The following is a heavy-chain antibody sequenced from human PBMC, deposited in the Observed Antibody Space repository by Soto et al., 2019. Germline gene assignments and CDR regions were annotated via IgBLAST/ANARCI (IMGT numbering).Heavy chain of an antibody. CDR3: ARDRASSSWIDY. Sequence: PGGSLRLSCADSGLTARGIYMILVRQAPGKGLEWVSVIYSGGNTYYTDSVKGRFTIARDNGQNSLSLQINSLRAEDTAVYYCARDRASSSWIDYWGQGTLVTVSS. CDR1: GLTARGIY. D-gene: IGHD6-13*01. V-gene: IGHV3-53*01. J-gene: IGHJ4*02. CDR2: IYSGGNT.